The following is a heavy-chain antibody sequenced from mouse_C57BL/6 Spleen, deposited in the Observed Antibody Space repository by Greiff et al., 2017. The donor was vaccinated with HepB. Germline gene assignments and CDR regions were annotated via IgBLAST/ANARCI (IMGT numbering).Heavy chain of an antibody. CDR1: GFTFSDYG. V-gene: IGHV5-17*01. Sequence: EVKVVESGGGLVKPGGSLKLSCAASGFTFSDYGMHWVRQAPEKGLEWVAYISSGSSTIYYADTVKGRFTISRDNAKNNLFLQMTSLRSEDTAMYYCARNRNWYFDVWGTGTTVTVSS. CDR3: ARNRNWYFDV. J-gene: IGHJ1*03. CDR2: ISSGSSTI.